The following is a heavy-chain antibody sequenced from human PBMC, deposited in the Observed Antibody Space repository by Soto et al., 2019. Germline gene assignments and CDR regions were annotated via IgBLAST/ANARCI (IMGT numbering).Heavy chain of an antibody. CDR2: INPNSGGT. CDR3: ARGATIFGVAHYGMDV. J-gene: IGHJ6*02. Sequence: GXSVKVSCKASVYTFTSYAMHWVRQAPGQGLEWMGWINPNSGGTNYAQKFQGRVTMTRDTSISTAYMELSRLRSDDTAVYYCARGATIFGVAHYGMDVWGQGTTVTVSS. CDR1: VYTFTSYA. D-gene: IGHD3-3*01. V-gene: IGHV1-2*02.